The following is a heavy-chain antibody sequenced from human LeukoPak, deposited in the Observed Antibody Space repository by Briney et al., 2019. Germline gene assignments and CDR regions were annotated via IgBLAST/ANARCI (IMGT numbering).Heavy chain of an antibody. CDR1: GGSISSSSYY. V-gene: IGHV4-39*07. CDR2: IYYSGST. D-gene: IGHD2-15*01. Sequence: SETLSLTCTVSGGSISSSSYYWGWIRQPPGKGLEWLGRIYYSGSTYYNPSLKSRVTISVDTSKNQFSLKLSSVTAADTAVYYCARDFYCSGGSCYLDSYYYYMDVWGKGTTVTVSS. J-gene: IGHJ6*03. CDR3: ARDFYCSGGSCYLDSYYYYMDV.